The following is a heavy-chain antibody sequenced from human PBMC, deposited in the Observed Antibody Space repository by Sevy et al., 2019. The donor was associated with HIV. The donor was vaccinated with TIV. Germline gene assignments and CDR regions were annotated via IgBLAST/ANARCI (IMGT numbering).Heavy chain of an antibody. J-gene: IGHJ4*02. V-gene: IGHV4-34*01. CDR3: ARFDTRIKRFGVPRGID. Sequence: SETLSLTCTVYGASFNDFYWNWIRQPPGKGLEWIGEINHSEVTKYNPSLKSRVTISVDAANSQFSLKLTSVTAADTAGDNCARFDTRIKRFGVPRGIDWGPGTLVTVSS. CDR1: GASFNDFY. D-gene: IGHD3-3*01. CDR2: INHSEVT.